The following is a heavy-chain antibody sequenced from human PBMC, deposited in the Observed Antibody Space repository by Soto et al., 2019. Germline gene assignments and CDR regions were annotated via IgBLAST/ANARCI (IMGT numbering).Heavy chain of an antibody. D-gene: IGHD5-12*01. J-gene: IGHJ6*02. V-gene: IGHV1-69*13. CDR1: GGTFSSYA. CDR3: ARDRTTQWATIYYYYYGMDV. CDR2: IIPIFGTA. Sequence: SVKVSCKASGGTFSSYAISWVRQAPGQVLEWMGGIIPIFGTANYAQKFQGRVTITADESTSTAYMELSSLRSEDTAVYYCARDRTTQWATIYYYYYGMDVWGQGTKVTVSS.